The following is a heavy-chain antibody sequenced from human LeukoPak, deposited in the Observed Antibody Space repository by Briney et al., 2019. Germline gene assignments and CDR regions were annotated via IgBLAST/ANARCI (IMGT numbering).Heavy chain of an antibody. J-gene: IGHJ4*02. CDR3: ARDRGNYFDY. CDR1: GGSISSYY. V-gene: IGHV4-59*01. D-gene: IGHD6-13*01. CDR2: ISYSGTT. Sequence: PSETLSLTCTVSGGSISSYYWSWIRQSPGKGLEWIGYISYSGTTNYNPSLKSRVTILVAPSKNQFSLKLRSVTAPDTAMYYCARDRGNYFDYWGQGTLVTVSS.